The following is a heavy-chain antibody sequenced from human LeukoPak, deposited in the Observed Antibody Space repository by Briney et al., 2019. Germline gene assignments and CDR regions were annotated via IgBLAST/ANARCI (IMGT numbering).Heavy chain of an antibody. CDR1: GYTFTGYY. J-gene: IGHJ4*02. V-gene: IGHV1-2*04. CDR3: ARAPRGYSYGVDY. CDR2: INPNSGGT. D-gene: IGHD5-18*01. Sequence: ASVKVSCKASGYTFTGYYMHWVRQAPGQGLEWMGWINPNSGGTNYAQKFQGWVTMTRDTSISTAYMELSRLRSDDTAVYYCARAPRGYSYGVDYWGQGTLVTVSS.